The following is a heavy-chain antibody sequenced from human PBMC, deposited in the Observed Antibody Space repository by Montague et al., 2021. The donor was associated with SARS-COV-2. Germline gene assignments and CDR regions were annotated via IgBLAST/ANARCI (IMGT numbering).Heavy chain of an antibody. J-gene: IGHJ4*02. D-gene: IGHD3-22*01. CDR2: N. CDR3: ARGVYYDGSGYYSFDY. V-gene: IGHV6-1*01. Sequence: NDYVLSVKSRITINPDTSKNHFSLRLNSVTPEDTAIYYCARGVYYDGSGYYSFDYWGQGTLVTVSA.